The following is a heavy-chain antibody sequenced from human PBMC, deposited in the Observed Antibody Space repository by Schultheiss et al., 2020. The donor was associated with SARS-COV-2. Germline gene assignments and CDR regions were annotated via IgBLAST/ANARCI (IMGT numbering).Heavy chain of an antibody. CDR3: ARERIQLWLQAFDY. J-gene: IGHJ4*02. V-gene: IGHV4-39*07. CDR1: GGSISSSSYY. Sequence: SETLSLTCTVSGGSISSSSYYWGWIRQPPGKGLEWIGSIYYSGSTYYNPSLKSRVTISVDMSKNHFSLKLGSVTAADTAVYYCARERIQLWLQAFDYWGQGTLVTVSS. CDR2: IYYSGST. D-gene: IGHD5-18*01.